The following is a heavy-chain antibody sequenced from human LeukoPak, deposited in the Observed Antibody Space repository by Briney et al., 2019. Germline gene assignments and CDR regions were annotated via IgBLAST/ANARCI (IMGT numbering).Heavy chain of an antibody. CDR2: ISSDGSRV. CDR3: ARQSQAYYDFWSGYAREAFDI. CDR1: GFTFSSYW. D-gene: IGHD3-3*01. V-gene: IGHV3-74*01. Sequence: GGSLRLSCAASGFTFSSYWMHWVRQAPGKGLVWVSRISSDGSRVTYADSVKGRFTISRDNAKNTLYLQMNSLRAEDTALYYCARQSQAYYDFWSGYAREAFDIWGQGTMVTVSS. J-gene: IGHJ3*02.